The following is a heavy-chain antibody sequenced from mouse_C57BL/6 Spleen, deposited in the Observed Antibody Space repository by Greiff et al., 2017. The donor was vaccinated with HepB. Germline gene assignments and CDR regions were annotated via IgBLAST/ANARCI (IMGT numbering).Heavy chain of an antibody. J-gene: IGHJ2*01. CDR2: IHPNSGST. Sequence: QVQLQQPGAELVKPGASVKLSCKASGYTFTSYWMHWVKQRPGQGLEWIGMIHPNSGSTNYNEKFKSKATLTVDKSSSTAYMQLSSLTSEDSAVYDCARPSYGNYFDYWGQGTTLTVSS. D-gene: IGHD2-10*01. CDR3: ARPSYGNYFDY. CDR1: GYTFTSYW. V-gene: IGHV1-64*01.